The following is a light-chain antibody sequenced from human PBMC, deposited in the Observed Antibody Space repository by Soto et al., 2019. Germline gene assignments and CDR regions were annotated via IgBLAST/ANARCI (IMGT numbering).Light chain of an antibody. Sequence: QSVLTQPPSGSGTPAQRVNIACSGSSSSIGRNYVYWYQQLPGTAPKLLIYRNNQRTSGVPDRFSGSNSGTSAYLSISGLRSDDEADYYCAAWDDSLSGWVFGGGTKLTAL. CDR1: SSSIGRNY. CDR3: AAWDDSLSGWV. V-gene: IGLV1-47*01. J-gene: IGLJ3*02. CDR2: RNN.